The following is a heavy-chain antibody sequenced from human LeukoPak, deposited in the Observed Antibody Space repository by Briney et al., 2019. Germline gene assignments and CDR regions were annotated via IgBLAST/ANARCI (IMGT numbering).Heavy chain of an antibody. D-gene: IGHD3-10*01. Sequence: KPSETLSLTCTVSGGSISSYYWSWIRQPPGKGLEWIGYIYNSGSTNHNPSLKSRVTISVDTSKNQFSLKLSSVTAADTAVYYCARGSGRHDYWGQGTLVTVSS. J-gene: IGHJ4*02. CDR3: ARGSGRHDY. V-gene: IGHV4-59*08. CDR2: IYNSGST. CDR1: GGSISSYY.